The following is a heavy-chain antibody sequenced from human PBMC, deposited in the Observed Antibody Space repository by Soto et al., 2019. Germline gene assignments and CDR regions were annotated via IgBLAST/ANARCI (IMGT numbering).Heavy chain of an antibody. CDR2: IIPMRGFT. D-gene: IGHD5-12*01. CDR1: GGTFDNYA. V-gene: IGHV1-69*04. J-gene: IGHJ4*02. CDR3: ARAGWLRSQSGRRYFDY. Sequence: QVQLVQSGAEVRKPGSSVKVSCKASGGTFDNYAINWVRQAPGQGLEWMGRIIPMRGFTNYAQNFQGRVTITADTSTSTSYMDLSSLRSEDTAVYYCARAGWLRSQSGRRYFDYWGQGTLVTVSS.